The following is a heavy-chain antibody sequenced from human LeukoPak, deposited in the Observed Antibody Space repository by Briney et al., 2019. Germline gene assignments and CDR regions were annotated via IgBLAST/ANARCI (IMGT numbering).Heavy chain of an antibody. J-gene: IGHJ4*02. CDR2: ISYGGSNK. Sequence: GRSLRLSCAASGFTFSSYGMHWVRQAPGKGLEWVAVISYGGSNKYYADSVKGRFTISRDNSKNTLYLQMNSLRAEDTAVYYCAKDASPGVQVFDYWGQGTLVTVSS. CDR1: GFTFSSYG. D-gene: IGHD3-10*01. V-gene: IGHV3-30*18. CDR3: AKDASPGVQVFDY.